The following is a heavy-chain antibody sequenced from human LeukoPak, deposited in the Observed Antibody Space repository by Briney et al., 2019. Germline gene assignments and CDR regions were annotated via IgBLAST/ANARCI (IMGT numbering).Heavy chain of an antibody. J-gene: IGHJ6*03. V-gene: IGHV3-53*01. CDR2: TYSNGRT. CDR3: ARSVRFLEWLSYYYYMDV. D-gene: IGHD3-3*01. Sequence: GGSLRLSCAASGFTVSSNYMSWGRQAPGKGLEWVSVTYSNGRTYYADSVKGRFTISRDISKNTLYLQMNSLRAEDTAVYYCARSVRFLEWLSYYYYMDVWGKGTTVTVSS. CDR1: GFTVSSNY.